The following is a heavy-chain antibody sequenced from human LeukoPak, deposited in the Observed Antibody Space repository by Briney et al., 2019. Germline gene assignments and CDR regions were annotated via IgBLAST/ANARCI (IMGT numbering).Heavy chain of an antibody. V-gene: IGHV4-39*01. Sequence: ASETLSLTCTVSGGSISSSSYYWGWIRQPPGKGLEWIGSIYYSGSTYYNPSLKSRVTISVDTSKNHFSLKLSSVTAADTAVYYCARHKGGSSEFDYWGQGTLVTVSS. CDR1: GGSISSSSYY. CDR2: IYYSGST. D-gene: IGHD1-26*01. CDR3: ARHKGGSSEFDY. J-gene: IGHJ4*02.